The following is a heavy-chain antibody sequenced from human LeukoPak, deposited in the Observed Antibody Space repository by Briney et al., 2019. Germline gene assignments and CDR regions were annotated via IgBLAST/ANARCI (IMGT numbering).Heavy chain of an antibody. CDR2: VRSSTKSYAT. V-gene: IGHV3-73*01. CDR3: TRHGRRGSFYYYYMDV. D-gene: IGHD2-15*01. J-gene: IGHJ6*03. CDR1: GFSFSDSA. Sequence: GGSLRLSCAASGFSFSDSAMHWVRQASGKGLEWVGRVRSSTKSYATTYAASVKGRFTISRDDSKNTAYLQMNSLKTEDTAVYYCTRHGRRGSFYYYYMDVWGKGTTVTVSS.